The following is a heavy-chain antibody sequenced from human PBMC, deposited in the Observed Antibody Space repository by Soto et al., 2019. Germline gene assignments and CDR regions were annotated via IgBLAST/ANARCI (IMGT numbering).Heavy chain of an antibody. V-gene: IGHV3-11*06. CDR2: ISGSSDNT. Sequence: QVQLVESGGGLVKPGGSLRLSCAASGFTFSDYYMSWIRQAPGKGLEWLSYISGSSDNTNYADSVKVRFTISRDNAKKSLYLEMNSLRAENTAVYFCATVTMMTWGQGTLVTVSS. CDR1: GFTFSDYY. CDR3: ATVTMMT. J-gene: IGHJ5*02. D-gene: IGHD3-22*01.